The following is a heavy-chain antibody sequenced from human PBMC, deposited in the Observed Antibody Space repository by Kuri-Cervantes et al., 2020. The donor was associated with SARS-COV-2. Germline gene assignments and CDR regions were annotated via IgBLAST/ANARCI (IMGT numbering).Heavy chain of an antibody. Sequence: ESLKISCAVSCYSISSGYYWGWIRQPPGKGLEWIGSIYHSGSTYYNPSLKSRVTISVDTSKNQFSLKLSSVTAADTAVYYCATLPYCTNGVCYTYYYYYMDVWGKGTTVTVSS. CDR2: IYHSGST. J-gene: IGHJ6*03. D-gene: IGHD2-8*01. V-gene: IGHV4-38-2*01. CDR3: ATLPYCTNGVCYTYYYYYMDV. CDR1: CYSISSGYY.